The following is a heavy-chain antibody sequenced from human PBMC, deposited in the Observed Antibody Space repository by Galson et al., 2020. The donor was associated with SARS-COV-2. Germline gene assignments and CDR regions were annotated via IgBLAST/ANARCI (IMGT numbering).Heavy chain of an antibody. J-gene: IGHJ6*03. CDR2: IKFGGDT. V-gene: IGHV4-34*01. Sequence: SQTLSLTCAVYGGSFSGHSWTWIRQAPGKGLEWIGEIKFGGDTNSSPPPRGRVTLSVDPSKNQFSLKLTSLSAADTAVYFCTRGRQGVVPSPVLGLGPFYSYYYMDVWGKGTSVTVSS. CDR3: TRGRQGVVPSPVLGLGPFYSYYYMDV. D-gene: IGHD2-2*01. CDR1: GGSFSGHS.